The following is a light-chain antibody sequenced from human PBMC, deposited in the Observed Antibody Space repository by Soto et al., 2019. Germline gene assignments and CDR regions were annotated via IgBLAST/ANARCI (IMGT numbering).Light chain of an antibody. CDR1: QSVSSSY. Sequence: EIVLTQSPGTLSLSPGERATLSCRASQSVSSSYLAWYQQKPGQAPRLIIYGASSRATSIPDRFSGSGSGTDFTLTISRLEPDDFAVYYCQQYGSSPITFGQGTRLEIK. J-gene: IGKJ5*01. CDR2: GAS. V-gene: IGKV3-20*01. CDR3: QQYGSSPIT.